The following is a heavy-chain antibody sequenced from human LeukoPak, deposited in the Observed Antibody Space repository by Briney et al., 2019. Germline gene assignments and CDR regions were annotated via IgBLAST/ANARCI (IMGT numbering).Heavy chain of an antibody. J-gene: IGHJ4*02. CDR2: IRSKANSYAT. CDR1: GFTFSGSA. CDR3: TRLPVTMVRGAIST. D-gene: IGHD3-10*01. V-gene: IGHV3-73*01. Sequence: GGSLRLSCAASGFTFSGSAMHWVRQASGKGLEWFGRIRSKANSYATAYAASVKGRITISRADSKNTAYLQMNSLKTEGTAVYYCTRLPVTMVRGAISTWGQGTLVTVSS.